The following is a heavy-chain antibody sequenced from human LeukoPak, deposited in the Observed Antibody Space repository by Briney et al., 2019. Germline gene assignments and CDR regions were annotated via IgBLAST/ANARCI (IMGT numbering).Heavy chain of an antibody. CDR1: GFTFSIYS. V-gene: IGHV3-48*02. CDR3: ARVFYDFWSGHSISSEIDY. Sequence: GRSLRLSCVASGFTFSIYSMNWVRQAPGKGLEWISYISGSSSTTYYADSVKGRFTISRDNAKKSLYLHMNSLRDEDTAVYYCARVFYDFWSGHSISSEIDYWGQGTLVTVSS. D-gene: IGHD3-3*01. J-gene: IGHJ4*02. CDR2: ISGSSSTT.